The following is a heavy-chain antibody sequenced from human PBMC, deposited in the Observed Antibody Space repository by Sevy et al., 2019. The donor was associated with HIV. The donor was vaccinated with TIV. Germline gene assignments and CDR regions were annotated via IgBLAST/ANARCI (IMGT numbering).Heavy chain of an antibody. J-gene: IGHJ4*02. CDR3: ARANSHCSGGSCYPMVFDY. D-gene: IGHD2-15*01. V-gene: IGHV1-2*04. CDR1: GYTFTGYY. Sequence: ASVKVSCKVSGYTFTGYYMHWVRQAPGQGLEWMGWINPNSGGTNYAQKFQGWVTMTRDTSISTAYMELSRLRSDDTAVYYCARANSHCSGGSCYPMVFDYWGQGTLVTVSS. CDR2: INPNSGGT.